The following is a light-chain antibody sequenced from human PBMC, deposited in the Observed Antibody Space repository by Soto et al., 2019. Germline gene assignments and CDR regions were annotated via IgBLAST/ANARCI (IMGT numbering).Light chain of an antibody. CDR2: EVS. CDR3: SSYADSNIYV. J-gene: IGLJ1*01. V-gene: IGLV2-8*01. Sequence: QSALTQPPSASGSPGQSVTISCTGTSSDVGGYNYVSWYQQHPGKAPELMIYEVSKRPSGVPDRFSGSKSGNTASLTVSGLQAEDEADYYCSSYADSNIYVFGTGTKLTVL. CDR1: SSDVGGYNY.